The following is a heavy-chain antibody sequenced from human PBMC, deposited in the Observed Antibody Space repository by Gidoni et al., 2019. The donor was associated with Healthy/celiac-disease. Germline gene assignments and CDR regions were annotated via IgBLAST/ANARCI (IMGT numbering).Heavy chain of an antibody. Sequence: QVQLLESGGAVVQPARSLWLSCAPSGSTFSSYALHWVRPAPGKGLEWLAVISYDGSNKYYADSVKARFTISRDNSKNTLYLQMNSLRAEDTAVYYCAAGSMTPPPGLGWGQGTLVTVSS. J-gene: IGHJ4*02. D-gene: IGHD3-16*01. CDR3: AAGSMTPPPGLG. CDR1: GSTFSSYA. V-gene: IGHV3-30*01. CDR2: ISYDGSNK.